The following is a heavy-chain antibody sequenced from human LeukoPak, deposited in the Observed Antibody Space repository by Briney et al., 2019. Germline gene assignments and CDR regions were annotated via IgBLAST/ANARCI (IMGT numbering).Heavy chain of an antibody. Sequence: GRSLRLSCAASGFTFSSYAMHWVRQAPGKGLEWVAVISYDGSNKYYADSVKGRFTISRDNSKNTLYLQMNSLRAEDTAVYYCARDGVVVVPAAITTRYYYYGMDVWGQGTTVTVSS. CDR3: ARDGVVVVPAAITTRYYYYGMDV. CDR2: ISYDGSNK. CDR1: GFTFSSYA. V-gene: IGHV3-30*04. J-gene: IGHJ6*02. D-gene: IGHD2-2*02.